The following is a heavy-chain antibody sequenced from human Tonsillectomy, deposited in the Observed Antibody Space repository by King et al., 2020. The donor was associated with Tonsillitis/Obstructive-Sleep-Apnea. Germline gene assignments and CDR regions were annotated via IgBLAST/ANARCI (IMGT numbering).Heavy chain of an antibody. V-gene: IGHV3-30*18. Sequence: QLVQSGGGVVQPGRSLRLSCAASGFTFSSYGMHWVRQAPGKGLEWVAVISYDGSNKYYADSVKGRFTISRDNSKNTLYLQMNSLRAEDTAVYYCAKSKDFWSGYSGPFDYWGQGTLVTVSS. J-gene: IGHJ4*02. CDR3: AKSKDFWSGYSGPFDY. CDR1: GFTFSSYG. D-gene: IGHD3-3*01. CDR2: ISYDGSNK.